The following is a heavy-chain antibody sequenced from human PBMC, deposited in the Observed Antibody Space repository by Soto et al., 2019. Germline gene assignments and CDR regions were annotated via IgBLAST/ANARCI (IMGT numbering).Heavy chain of an antibody. D-gene: IGHD3-16*01. CDR2: IYWDDDK. Sequence: QITLNESGPTLVKPTQTLTLTCTFSGFSLSTRDVGVGWIRQPPGKALEWLGVIYWDDDKSSSPALKSMLTITKDTPNKHVVRRMTTMGPVDTATYSCAHCRGGVASFWGQGTLVTVSS. V-gene: IGHV2-5*02. J-gene: IGHJ4*02. CDR3: AHCRGGVASF. CDR1: GFSLSTRDVG.